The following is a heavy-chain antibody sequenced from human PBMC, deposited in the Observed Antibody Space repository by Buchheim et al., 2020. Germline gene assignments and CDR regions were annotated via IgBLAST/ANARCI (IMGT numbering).Heavy chain of an antibody. J-gene: IGHJ6*02. D-gene: IGHD3-3*01. V-gene: IGHV4-61*02. CDR2: IYTSGST. CDR1: GGSISSGSYY. CDR3: ARDLVEYYDFWSGYYGMDV. Sequence: QVQLQESGPGLVKPSQTLSLTCTVSGGSISSGSYYWSWIRQPAGKGLEWIGRIYTSGSTNYNPSLKSRVTISVDTSKNQFSLKLSSVTAADTAVYYCARDLVEYYDFWSGYYGMDVWGQGTT.